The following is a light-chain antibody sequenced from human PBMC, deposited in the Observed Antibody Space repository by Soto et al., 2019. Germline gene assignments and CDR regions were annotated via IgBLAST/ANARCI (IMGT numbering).Light chain of an antibody. V-gene: IGLV2-14*01. Sequence: QSALTQPASVSGSPGQSITISCTGTGSDVGGYDYVSWYQHHPGKAPKVMIYEVTNRPSGVSNRFSGSKSGNTASLTISGLLAEDEADYYCSSYTSSSTYVFGTGIKVTV. CDR1: GSDVGGYDY. J-gene: IGLJ1*01. CDR2: EVT. CDR3: SSYTSSSTYV.